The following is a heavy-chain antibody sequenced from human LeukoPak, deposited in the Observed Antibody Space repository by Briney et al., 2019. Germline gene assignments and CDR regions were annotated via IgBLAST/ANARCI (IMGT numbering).Heavy chain of an antibody. J-gene: IGHJ4*02. CDR2: IIPIFGIA. Sequence: GASVKVSCKASGGTFSSYAISWVRQAPGQGLEWMGRIIPIFGIANYAQKFQGRVTITADKSTSTAYMELSSLRSEDTAVYYCARETQTTVTSPYYFDYWGQGTLVTVSS. D-gene: IGHD4-17*01. CDR3: ARETQTTVTSPYYFDY. V-gene: IGHV1-69*04. CDR1: GGTFSSYA.